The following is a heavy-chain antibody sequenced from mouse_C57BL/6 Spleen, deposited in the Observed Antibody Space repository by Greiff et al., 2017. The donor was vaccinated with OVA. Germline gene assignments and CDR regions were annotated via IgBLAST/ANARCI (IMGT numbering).Heavy chain of an antibody. J-gene: IGHJ2*01. Sequence: QVTLKESGPGLVAPSQSLSITCTVSGFSLTSYAISWVRQPPGKGLEWLGVIWTGGGPNYNSALKSRLSISKDNSKSQVFLKMNSLQTDDTARYYCARKSYDLYYFDYWGQGTTLTVSS. V-gene: IGHV2-9-1*01. CDR1: GFSLTSYA. CDR2: IWTGGGP. CDR3: ARKSYDLYYFDY. D-gene: IGHD2-4*01.